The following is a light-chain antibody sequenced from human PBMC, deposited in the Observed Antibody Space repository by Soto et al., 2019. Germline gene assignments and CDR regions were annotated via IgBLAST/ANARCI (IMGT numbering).Light chain of an antibody. J-gene: IGLJ3*02. Sequence: QSALTQPASVSGSPGQSITISCTGTSSDVGGYNYVSWYQQHPGKAPKLMIYDVSNRPSGVSNRFSGSKSGNTASLTISGPQAEDEADYYCSSYTSSSTPGVFGGGTQLTVL. V-gene: IGLV2-14*01. CDR2: DVS. CDR1: SSDVGGYNY. CDR3: SSYTSSSTPGV.